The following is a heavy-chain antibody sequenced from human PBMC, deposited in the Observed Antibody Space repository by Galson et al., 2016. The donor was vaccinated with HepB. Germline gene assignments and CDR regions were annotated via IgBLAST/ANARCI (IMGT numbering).Heavy chain of an antibody. V-gene: IGHV3-66*02. J-gene: IGHJ3*02. D-gene: IGHD3-22*01. CDR3: AKVRGDYYYDTSGLDAFDT. CDR1: GFSVSRNY. Sequence: SLRLSCAASGFSVSRNYLTWVRQAPGKGLEWVSSISSDGRTYYADSVKGRFTISRDNSQNTLFLQMNSLRTEDTAIYYCAKVRGDYYYDTSGLDAFDTWGQGTMVTVSS. CDR2: ISSDGRT.